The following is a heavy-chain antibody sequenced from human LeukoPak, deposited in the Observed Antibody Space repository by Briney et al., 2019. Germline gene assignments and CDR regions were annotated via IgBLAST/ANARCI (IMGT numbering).Heavy chain of an antibody. CDR2: MNPNSGNT. V-gene: IGHV1-8*01. Sequence: ASVKVSCKASGYTFTSYDINWVRQATGQGLEWMGWMNPNSGNTGYAQKFQGRVTMTRNTSISTAYMELSSLRSEDTAVYYCARGGDYDFWSGYRVFYYYYGMDVWGQGTTVTVSS. D-gene: IGHD3-3*01. CDR3: ARGGDYDFWSGYRVFYYYYGMDV. CDR1: GYTFTSYD. J-gene: IGHJ6*02.